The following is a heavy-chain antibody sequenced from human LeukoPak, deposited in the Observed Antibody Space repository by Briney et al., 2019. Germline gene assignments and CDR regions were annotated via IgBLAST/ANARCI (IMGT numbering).Heavy chain of an antibody. CDR3: AKYVGQSGSNYYGLDV. V-gene: IGHV3-23*01. CDR1: GFTFSSYA. J-gene: IGHJ6*02. D-gene: IGHD1-26*01. CDR2: ISASGVST. Sequence: GGSLRLSCVDSGFTFSSYAMNWVRQAPGKGLEWVSGISASGVSTYYTDSVKGRFTISRDNSKNTLFMQMNSLRDEDTALYYCAKYVGQSGSNYYGLDVWGQGTAVTVSS.